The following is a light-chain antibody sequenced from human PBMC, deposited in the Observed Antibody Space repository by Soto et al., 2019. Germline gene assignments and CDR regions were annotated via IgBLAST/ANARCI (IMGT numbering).Light chain of an antibody. CDR3: LQSYNTPPYT. CDR2: AGS. CDR1: QNVNRY. Sequence: DIQMTQSPSSLSASVGDRVTITCRASQNVNRYLSWYQRKPGKAPELLIYAGSNLQSGVPSRFSGSGSGTDFTLTTTSLQPEDFATYYCLQSYNTPPYTFGPGTRVDIK. J-gene: IGKJ3*01. V-gene: IGKV1-39*01.